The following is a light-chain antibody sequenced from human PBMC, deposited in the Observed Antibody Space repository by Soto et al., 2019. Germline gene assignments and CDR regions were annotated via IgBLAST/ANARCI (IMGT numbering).Light chain of an antibody. V-gene: IGLV2-14*01. CDR3: SSYTTSSTLLYV. CDR1: XXDVGGYNY. CDR2: AVS. J-gene: IGLJ1*01. Sequence: QSALTQPASVSGSPGQSITISCTGXXXDVGGYNYVSWYQQHPGKAPKLMIYAVSNRPSGVSTRFSGSKSGNTASLTISGLQAEDEADYHCSSYTTSSTLLYVFGTGTKVTVL.